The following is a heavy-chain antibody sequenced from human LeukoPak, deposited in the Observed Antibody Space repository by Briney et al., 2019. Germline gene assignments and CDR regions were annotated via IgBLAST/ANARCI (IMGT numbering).Heavy chain of an antibody. Sequence: SGGSLRLSCAASGFTFSSYAMSWVRQAPGKGLEWVSGITTGVGSTHYADSVKGRFTISRDNSKNTLYLQMNSLRADDTAVYYCAGGPSSSNWFFDLWGRGTLVTVSS. J-gene: IGHJ2*01. CDR2: ITTGVGST. D-gene: IGHD6-6*01. CDR3: AGGPSSSNWFFDL. CDR1: GFTFSSYA. V-gene: IGHV3-23*01.